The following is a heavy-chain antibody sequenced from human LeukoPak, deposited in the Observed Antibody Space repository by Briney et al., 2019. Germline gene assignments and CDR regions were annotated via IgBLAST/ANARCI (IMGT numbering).Heavy chain of an antibody. CDR1: GSTFSSYA. J-gene: IGHJ4*02. Sequence: GGSLRLSCAASGSTFSSYAMHWVRQAPGKGLEWVAIIWYDGSNKYYADSVKGRFTISRDNSKSTLYLQMNSLRAEDTAVYYCAKGGYSSSWYGDYWGQGTLVTVSS. D-gene: IGHD6-13*01. CDR2: IWYDGSNK. CDR3: AKGGYSSSWYGDY. V-gene: IGHV3-33*06.